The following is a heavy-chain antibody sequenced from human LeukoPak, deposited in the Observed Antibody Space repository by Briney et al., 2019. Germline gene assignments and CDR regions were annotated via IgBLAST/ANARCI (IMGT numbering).Heavy chain of an antibody. J-gene: IGHJ4*02. CDR3: ATGGGEGGFDY. CDR2: ISWNSGSI. CDR1: GFTLDDYA. V-gene: IGHV3-9*01. Sequence: PGGSLRLSCAASGFTLDDYAMHWVRQAPGKGLEWVSGISWNSGSIGYADSVKGRFTISRDNAKNSLYLQMNSLRAEDTALYYCATGGGEGGFDYWGQGTLATVSS. D-gene: IGHD3-16*01.